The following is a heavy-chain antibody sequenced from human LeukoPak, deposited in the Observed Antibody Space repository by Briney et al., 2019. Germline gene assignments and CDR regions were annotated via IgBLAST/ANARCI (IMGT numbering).Heavy chain of an antibody. CDR1: GFTFSSYA. CDR2: ISGSGGST. J-gene: IGHJ4*02. D-gene: IGHD1-1*01. CDR3: AKSRSGSANWALQVFDN. V-gene: IGHV3-23*01. Sequence: GGSLRLSCAASGFTFSSYAMSWARQGPGKGLEWVSVISGSGGSTYYADSVKGRFTISRDNSMNTLYLQMNSLRAEDTAVYYCAKSRSGSANWALQVFDNWGQGTLVTVSS.